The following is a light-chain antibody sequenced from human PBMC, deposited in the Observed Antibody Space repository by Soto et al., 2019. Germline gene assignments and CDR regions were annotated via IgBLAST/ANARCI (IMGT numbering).Light chain of an antibody. CDR1: QSVISTY. CDR3: QQYGDLPWT. J-gene: IGKJ1*01. CDR2: GAS. V-gene: IGKV3-20*01. Sequence: EIVLTQSPGTLSLSPGERATLSCRASQSVISTYLAWYQQKPGQAPRLLISGASGRATGVPDRFSGSGSGTDFTLTIDRLESEDFAVYFCQQYGDLPWTFGQGTKVDIK.